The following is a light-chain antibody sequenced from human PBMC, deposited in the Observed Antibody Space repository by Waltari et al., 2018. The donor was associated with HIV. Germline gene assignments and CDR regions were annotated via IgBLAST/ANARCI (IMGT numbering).Light chain of an antibody. Sequence: QSALTQPPSASESPGQSVTISCTGTTSDVGYYNYFSWYQQHPGKAPKLIIYEVTKRPSGVPDRFSGSKSGNTASLTVSGLQPEDEADYYCSSYADSNDLLFGGGTRLTVL. J-gene: IGLJ2*01. V-gene: IGLV2-8*01. CDR2: EVT. CDR1: TSDVGYYNY. CDR3: SSYADSNDLL.